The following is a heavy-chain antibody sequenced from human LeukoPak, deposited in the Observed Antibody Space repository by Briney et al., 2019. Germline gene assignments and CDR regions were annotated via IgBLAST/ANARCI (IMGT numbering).Heavy chain of an antibody. CDR2: ISYDGSNK. J-gene: IGHJ6*02. Sequence: QAGGSLRLSCAASGFTFSTYSMNWVRQAPGKGLEWVAVISYDGSNKYYADSVKGRFTISRDNSKNTLYLQMNSLRADDTAVYYCARWDPDYGDYAIYYYYGMDVWGQGTTVTVSS. CDR3: ARWDPDYGDYAIYYYYGMDV. CDR1: GFTFSTYS. V-gene: IGHV3-30*03. D-gene: IGHD4-17*01.